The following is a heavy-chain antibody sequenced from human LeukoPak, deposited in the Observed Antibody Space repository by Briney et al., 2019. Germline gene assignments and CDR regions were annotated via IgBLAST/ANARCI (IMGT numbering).Heavy chain of an antibody. D-gene: IGHD3-22*01. CDR1: GFTFSSYA. V-gene: IGHV4-39*01. Sequence: PGGSLRLSCAASGFTFSSYAMSWVRQPPGKGLEWIGSIYYSGSTYYNPSLKSRVTISVDTSKNQFSLKLSSVTAADTAVYYCARHSSITMIVAVDAFDIWGQGTMVTVSS. CDR3: ARHSSITMIVAVDAFDI. J-gene: IGHJ3*02. CDR2: IYYSGST.